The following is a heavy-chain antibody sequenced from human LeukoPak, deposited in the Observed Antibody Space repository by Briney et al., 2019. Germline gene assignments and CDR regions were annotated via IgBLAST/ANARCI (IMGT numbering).Heavy chain of an antibody. CDR3: ARVMAAAADY. CDR2: IYHSGST. J-gene: IGHJ4*02. CDR1: GYSISSGYY. Sequence: PSETLSLTCAVSGYSISSGYYWGWIRQPPGKGLEWIGSIYHSGSTYYNPSLKSRVTISVDTSKNQFSLKLSSVIAADTAVYYCARVMAAAADYWGQGTLVTVSS. V-gene: IGHV4-38-2*01. D-gene: IGHD6-13*01.